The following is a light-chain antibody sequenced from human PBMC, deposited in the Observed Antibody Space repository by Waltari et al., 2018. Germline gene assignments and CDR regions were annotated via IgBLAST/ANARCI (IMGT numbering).Light chain of an antibody. Sequence: EIVLTQSPATLSLSPGERATLSCWASQSVSNNLAWYQQKPGQAPRLLIYDVSSRATGIPARISARGAGTDFTLTISSLEPEDSAVYYCQQRTSWPPGLSFGGGTNVEIK. CDR2: DVS. J-gene: IGKJ4*01. CDR1: QSVSNN. V-gene: IGKV3-11*01. CDR3: QQRTSWPPGLS.